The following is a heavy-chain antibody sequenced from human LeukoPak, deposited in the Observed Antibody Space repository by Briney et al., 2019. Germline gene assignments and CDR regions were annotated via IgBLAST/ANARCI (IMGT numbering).Heavy chain of an antibody. J-gene: IGHJ4*02. D-gene: IGHD3-10*01. CDR2: ISERGGST. CDR3: AKRGVVIRGILVIGYHQEAYHYDF. V-gene: IGHV3-23*01. CDR1: GISLSNYA. Sequence: TGGSLRLSCVVSGISLSNYAMTWVRQAPGKGLEWVSYISERGGSTTYADSVKGRFTISRDTSLHTLYLQMNNLRAEDTAVYFCAKRGVVIRGILVIGYHQEAYHYDFWGQGVLVTVSS.